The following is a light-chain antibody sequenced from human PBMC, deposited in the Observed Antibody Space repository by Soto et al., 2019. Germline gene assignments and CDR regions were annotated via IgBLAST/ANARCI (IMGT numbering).Light chain of an antibody. CDR2: EVS. CDR3: SSSAGINVWV. J-gene: IGLJ3*02. Sequence: QSALTQPPSASGSPGQSVTISCTGTSSDVGGYNYVSWYQQHPGKAPKLMIYEVSKRPSGVPDRFSGSKSGNTASLTVSGVQAEDEADYYCSSSAGINVWVFGGGTKLTVL. CDR1: SSDVGGYNY. V-gene: IGLV2-8*01.